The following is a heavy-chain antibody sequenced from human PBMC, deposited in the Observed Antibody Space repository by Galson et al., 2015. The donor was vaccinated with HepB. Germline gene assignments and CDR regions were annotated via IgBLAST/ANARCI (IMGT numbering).Heavy chain of an antibody. D-gene: IGHD1-7*01. CDR2: INHSGST. V-gene: IGHV4-34*01. CDR3: ARPKRNWNYDRYFDY. Sequence: LTCAVYGGSFSGYYWSWIRQPPGKGLEWIGEINHSGSTNYNPSLKSRVTISVDTSKNQFSLKLSSVTAADTAVYYCARPKRNWNYDRYFDYWGQGTLVTVSS. J-gene: IGHJ4*02. CDR1: GGSFSGYY.